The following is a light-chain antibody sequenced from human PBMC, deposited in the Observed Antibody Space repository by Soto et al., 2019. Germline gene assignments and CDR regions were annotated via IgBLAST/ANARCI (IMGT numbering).Light chain of an antibody. CDR2: GVS. CDR1: QSVRSD. J-gene: IGKJ4*01. Sequence: ELVMTQSPATLSVSPGARSTLSRRASQSVRSDLAWYQHNPGLAPRLLIYGVSTRATGIPVRFSGSGSGTEFTLSISSLQSEESAIYYCKHYNNLPLTVGGGTKVDIK. V-gene: IGKV3-15*01. CDR3: KHYNNLPLT.